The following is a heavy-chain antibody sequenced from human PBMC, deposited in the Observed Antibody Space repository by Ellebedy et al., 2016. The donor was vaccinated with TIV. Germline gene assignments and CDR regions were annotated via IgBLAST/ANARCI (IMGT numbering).Heavy chain of an antibody. Sequence: ASVKVSCKASGGTFSSYAISWVRQAPGQGLEWMGWISVYNGATNYAQKFQNRVTMTADTSTNIAYMELRSLRSDDTAVYYCARANRGYAPGDNWGRGTLVTVSS. J-gene: IGHJ4*01. D-gene: IGHD6-25*01. V-gene: IGHV1-18*01. CDR3: ARANRGYAPGDN. CDR2: ISVYNGAT. CDR1: GGTFSSYA.